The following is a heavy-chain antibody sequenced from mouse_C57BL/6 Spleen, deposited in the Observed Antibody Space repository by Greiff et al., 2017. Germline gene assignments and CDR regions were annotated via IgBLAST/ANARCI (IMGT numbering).Heavy chain of an antibody. J-gene: IGHJ3*01. CDR3: ARHEGSLYYGSSYPFAY. D-gene: IGHD1-1*01. CDR2: FYPGSGSI. Sequence: VQLQQSGAELVKPGASVKLSCKASGYTFTEYTIHWVKQRSGQGLEWIGWFYPGSGSIKYNEKFKDKATLTADKSSSTVYMELSRLTSEDSAVYFCARHEGSLYYGSSYPFAYWGQGTLVTDSA. V-gene: IGHV1-62-2*01. CDR1: GYTFTEYT.